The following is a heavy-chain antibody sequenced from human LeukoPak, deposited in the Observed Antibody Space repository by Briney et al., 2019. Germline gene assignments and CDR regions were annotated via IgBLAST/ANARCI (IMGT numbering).Heavy chain of an antibody. CDR3: ARAPDVREVYYLDY. CDR1: GGTFIKYA. J-gene: IGHJ4*02. V-gene: IGHV1-69*13. CDR2: IIPIFGTA. D-gene: IGHD4-17*01. Sequence: SVKVSCKASGGTFIKYAISWVRQTPGQGLEWMGGIIPIFGTANYAQKFQGRVTITADESTSTAYMELSSLRSEDTAVYYCARAPDVREVYYLDYWGEGTLVTVSS.